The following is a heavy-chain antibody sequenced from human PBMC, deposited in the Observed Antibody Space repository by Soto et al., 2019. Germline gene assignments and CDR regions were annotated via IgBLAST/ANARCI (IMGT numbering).Heavy chain of an antibody. CDR2: IYHTGST. Sequence: SETLSLTCTVSGVTVSSDAYYWSWIRQPPGKGLEWIGNIYHTGSTYYSPSLKSRVDISLDRSTNQFSLRLSSVTAADTAVYYCARYRFSGTKWPKFDYWGQGTLVTVSS. CDR3: ARYRFSGTKWPKFDY. V-gene: IGHV4-31*03. J-gene: IGHJ4*02. CDR1: GVTVSSDAYY. D-gene: IGHD3-16*02.